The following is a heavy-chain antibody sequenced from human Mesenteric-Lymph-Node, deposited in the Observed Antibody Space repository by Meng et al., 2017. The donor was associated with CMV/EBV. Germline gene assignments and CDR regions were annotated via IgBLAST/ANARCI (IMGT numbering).Heavy chain of an antibody. D-gene: IGHD1-26*01. V-gene: IGHV3-33*06. Sequence: GGSLRLSCAASGFTFNTYGMHWVRQAPGKGLEWVANIWHDGRIQYYADSVQGRFTISRENSKNTLYLQMNSLRAEDTAVYYCAKGLWEWGPGPPDSWGQGTLVTVSS. J-gene: IGHJ4*02. CDR2: IWHDGRIQ. CDR1: GFTFNTYG. CDR3: AKGLWEWGPGPPDS.